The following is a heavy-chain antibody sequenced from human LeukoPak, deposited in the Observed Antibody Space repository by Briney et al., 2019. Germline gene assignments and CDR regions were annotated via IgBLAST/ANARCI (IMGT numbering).Heavy chain of an antibody. Sequence: PGESLKISCKGSGCSFTSYWIGWVRQMPGKGLEWMGIIYPGDSDTTYSPSFQGQVTISADKSISTAYLQWSSLKASDTAMYYCARRPLRPTVPYCFDYWGQGTLVTVSS. CDR2: IYPGDSDT. CDR1: GCSFTSYW. D-gene: IGHD1-26*01. V-gene: IGHV5-51*01. CDR3: ARRPLRPTVPYCFDY. J-gene: IGHJ4*02.